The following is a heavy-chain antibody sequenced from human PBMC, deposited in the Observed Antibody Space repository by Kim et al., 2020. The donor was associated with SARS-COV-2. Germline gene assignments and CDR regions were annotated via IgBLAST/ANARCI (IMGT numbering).Heavy chain of an antibody. J-gene: IGHJ4*02. CDR2: ISSSSSTI. D-gene: IGHD1-26*01. V-gene: IGHV3-48*02. Sequence: GGSLRLSCAASGFTFSSYSMNWVRQAPGKGLEWVSYISSSSSTIYYADSVKGRFTISRDNAKNSLYLQMNSLRDEDTAVYYCARASWSGSYGYFDYWGQGTLVTVSS. CDR1: GFTFSSYS. CDR3: ARASWSGSYGYFDY.